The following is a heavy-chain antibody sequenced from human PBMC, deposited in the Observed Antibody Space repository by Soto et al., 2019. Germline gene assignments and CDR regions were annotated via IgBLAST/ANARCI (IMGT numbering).Heavy chain of an antibody. CDR1: GYTFTIYA. Sequence: ASVKVSCTASGYTFTIYAMHWVRQAPGQRLEWMGWINAGNGNTKYSQKFQGRVTITRDTSASTAYMELSSLRSEDTAVYYCASLAAAGRAKNFDYWGQGTLVTVSS. D-gene: IGHD6-13*01. V-gene: IGHV1-3*01. CDR2: INAGNGNT. J-gene: IGHJ4*02. CDR3: ASLAAAGRAKNFDY.